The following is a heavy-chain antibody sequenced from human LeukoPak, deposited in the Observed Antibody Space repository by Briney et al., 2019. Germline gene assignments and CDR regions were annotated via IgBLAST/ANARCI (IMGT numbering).Heavy chain of an antibody. CDR3: ARYYGDYLIDH. J-gene: IGHJ4*02. V-gene: IGHV3-30-3*01. CDR2: TSYDGSNK. CDR1: GFTFSSYA. Sequence: GGSLRLSCAASGFTFSSYAMHWVRQAPGKGLEWVAVTSYDGSNKYYADSVKGRFTISRDNSKDTLYLQMNSLGADDTALYYCARYYGDYLIDHWGQGTLVTVSS. D-gene: IGHD4-17*01.